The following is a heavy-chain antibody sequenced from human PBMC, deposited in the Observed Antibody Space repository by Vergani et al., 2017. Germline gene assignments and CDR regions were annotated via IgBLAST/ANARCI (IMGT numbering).Heavy chain of an antibody. D-gene: IGHD3-10*01. CDR2: IIPIFGTA. Sequence: QVQLVQSGAEVKKPGSSVKVSCKASGGTFSSYAISWVRQAPGQGLEWMGGIIPIFGTANYAQKFQGRVTITADESTSTAYMELSSLRSEDTAVYYCAKVHFPFMRTLHYYGSGSYYPKRDFDYWGQGTLVTVSS. J-gene: IGHJ4*02. CDR3: AKVHFPFMRTLHYYGSGSYYPKRDFDY. V-gene: IGHV1-69*01. CDR1: GGTFSSYA.